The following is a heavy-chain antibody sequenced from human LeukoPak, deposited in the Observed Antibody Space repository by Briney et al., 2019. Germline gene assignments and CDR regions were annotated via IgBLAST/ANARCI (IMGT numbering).Heavy chain of an antibody. D-gene: IGHD6-13*01. CDR3: ARANRGSSSWYIRYYFDY. J-gene: IGHJ4*02. V-gene: IGHV1-69*01. CDR2: IIPIFGTA. CDR1: GGTFSSYA. Sequence: SVKVSCKASGGTFSSYAISWVRQAPRQGLEWMGGIIPIFGTANYAQKFQGRVTITADESTSTAYMELSSLRSEDTAVYYCARANRGSSSWYIRYYFDYWGQGTLVTVSS.